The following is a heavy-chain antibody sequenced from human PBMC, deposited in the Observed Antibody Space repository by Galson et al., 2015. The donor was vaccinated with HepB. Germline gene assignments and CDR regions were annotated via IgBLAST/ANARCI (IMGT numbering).Heavy chain of an antibody. Sequence: SLRLSCAASGFTFTKYSLSWIRQAPGKGLEWISYISSGSTYTKYADSVRGRFSISRDDAKNSLYLQMHSLRAEDTAVYYCARSRMKPWLTEADDFDSWG. V-gene: IGHV3-11*03. CDR2: ISSGSTYT. CDR1: GFTFTKYS. J-gene: IGHJ4*01. D-gene: IGHD5-24*01. CDR3: ARSRMKPWLTEADDFDS.